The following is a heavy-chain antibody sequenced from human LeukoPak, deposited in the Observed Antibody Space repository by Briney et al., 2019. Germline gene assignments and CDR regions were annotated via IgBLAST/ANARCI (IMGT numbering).Heavy chain of an antibody. V-gene: IGHV3-21*01. J-gene: IGHJ6*03. CDR1: GFTFSSYS. CDR3: ARDRAVGYCTSTSCSHYYYYSYYMDV. D-gene: IGHD2-2*01. Sequence: GGSLRLSCAASGFTFSSYSMNWARQAPGKGLEWVSSISSSSNYIYYADSVKGRFTISRFNAKNSLYLQMNSLRAEDTAVYYCARDRAVGYCTSTSCSHYYYYSYYMDVWGKGTTVTVSS. CDR2: ISSSSNYI.